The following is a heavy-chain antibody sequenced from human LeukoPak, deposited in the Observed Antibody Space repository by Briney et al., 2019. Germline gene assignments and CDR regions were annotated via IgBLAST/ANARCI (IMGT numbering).Heavy chain of an antibody. V-gene: IGHV4-30-4*01. Sequence: SQTLSLTCNVSGGSISSGDYYWSWIRQPPGKGLEWIGYIYYSGSTYYNPSLKSRVTISVDTSKNQYSLKLSSVTAADTAVYYCARCKSDWFDPWGQGTLVTVSS. CDR1: GGSISSGDYY. J-gene: IGHJ5*02. CDR2: IYYSGST. CDR3: ARCKSDWFDP.